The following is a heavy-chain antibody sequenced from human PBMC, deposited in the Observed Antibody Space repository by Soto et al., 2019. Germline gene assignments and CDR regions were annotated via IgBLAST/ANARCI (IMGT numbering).Heavy chain of an antibody. J-gene: IGHJ5*02. Sequence: SETLSLTCTVSGGSISSYYWSWIRQPPGKGLEWIGYIYYSGSTNYNPSLKSRVTISVDTSKNQFSLKLSSVTAADTAVYYCARWGAEYPPGINWFDPWGQGTLVTVSS. CDR2: IYYSGST. V-gene: IGHV4-59*08. CDR1: GGSISSYY. D-gene: IGHD3-16*01. CDR3: ARWGAEYPPGINWFDP.